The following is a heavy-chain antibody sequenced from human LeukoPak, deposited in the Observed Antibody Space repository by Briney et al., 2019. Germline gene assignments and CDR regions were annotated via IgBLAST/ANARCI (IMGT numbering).Heavy chain of an antibody. CDR2: ISYDGSNK. CDR3: ARDSYYFDY. CDR1: GFIFSNYG. Sequence: GGSLRLSCAASGFIFSNYGMHWVRQAPGKGLEWVAVISYDGSNKYYADSVKGRFTISRDNSKNTLYLQMNSLRAEDTAVYYCARDSYYFDYWGQGTLVTVSS. J-gene: IGHJ4*02. V-gene: IGHV3-30*03.